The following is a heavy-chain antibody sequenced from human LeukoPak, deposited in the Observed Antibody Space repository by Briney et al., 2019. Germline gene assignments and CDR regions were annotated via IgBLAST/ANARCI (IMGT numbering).Heavy chain of an antibody. CDR3: TSSGEDFDL. D-gene: IGHD2-15*01. CDR1: GFTFSNYG. V-gene: IGHV3-33*01. CDR2: IWYDGNNK. J-gene: IGHJ2*01. Sequence: GGSLRLSCAASGFTFSNYGMHWVRQAPGTGLESVAVIWYDGNNKYYVDSVKGRFTISRDNSKNTLYLQMNSLRAEDTAVYYCTSSGEDFDLWGRGTLVTVSS.